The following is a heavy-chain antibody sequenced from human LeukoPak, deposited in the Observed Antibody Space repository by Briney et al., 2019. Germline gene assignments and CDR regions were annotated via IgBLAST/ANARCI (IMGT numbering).Heavy chain of an antibody. CDR3: AKDLDGNDYGDILMEY. CDR1: GFTVSSNY. D-gene: IGHD4-17*01. CDR2: ISYDGSNK. V-gene: IGHV3-30*18. J-gene: IGHJ4*02. Sequence: GGSLRLSCAASGFTVSSNYMSWVRQAPGKGLEWVAVISYDGSNKYYADSVKGRFTISRDNSKNTLYLQMNSLRAEDTAVYYCAKDLDGNDYGDILMEYWGQGTLVTVSS.